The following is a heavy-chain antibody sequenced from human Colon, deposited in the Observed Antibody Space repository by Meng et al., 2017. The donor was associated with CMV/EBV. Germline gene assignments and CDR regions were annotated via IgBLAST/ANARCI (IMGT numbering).Heavy chain of an antibody. CDR2: MYYTGTA. J-gene: IGHJ6*02. Sequence: GSLRLSCSVSGGFVTNGSYYWSWLRRAPGKGLEWVGYMYYTGTAYYNPSLKSRVTISVDASKNHFSLKMTSVTAADTALYYCAREVGILIGRPIFGLDVWGRGTAVTVSS. CDR1: GGFVTNGSYY. CDR3: AREVGILIGRPIFGLDV. V-gene: IGHV4-61*03. D-gene: IGHD3-3*02.